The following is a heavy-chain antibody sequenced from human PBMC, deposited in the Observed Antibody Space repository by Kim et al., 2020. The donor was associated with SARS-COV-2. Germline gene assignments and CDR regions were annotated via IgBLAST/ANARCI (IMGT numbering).Heavy chain of an antibody. J-gene: IGHJ4*02. Sequence: NYAQKFQGRVTITADESTSTAYMELSSLRSEDTAVYYCARCPYSSREFDYWGQGTLVTVSS. D-gene: IGHD6-13*01. V-gene: IGHV1-69*01. CDR3: ARCPYSSREFDY.